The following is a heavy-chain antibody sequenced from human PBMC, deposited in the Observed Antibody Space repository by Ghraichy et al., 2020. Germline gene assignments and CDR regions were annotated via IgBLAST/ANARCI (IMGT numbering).Heavy chain of an antibody. J-gene: IGHJ4*02. CDR3: ARDHGGSSWYVPDDY. D-gene: IGHD6-13*01. Sequence: ASVKVSCKASGYTFTSYGISWVRQAPGQGLEWMGWISAYNGNTNYAQKLQGRVTMTTDTSTSTAYMELRSLRSDDTAVYYCARDHGGSSWYVPDDYWGQGTLVTVSS. CDR1: GYTFTSYG. CDR2: ISAYNGNT. V-gene: IGHV1-18*04.